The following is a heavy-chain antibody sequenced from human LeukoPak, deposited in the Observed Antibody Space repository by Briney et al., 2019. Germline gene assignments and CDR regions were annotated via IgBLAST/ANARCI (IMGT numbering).Heavy chain of an antibody. CDR2: ISYDGSNK. Sequence: PGGSLRLSCAASGFTFSSYAMHWVRQAPGKGLEWVAVISYDGSNKYYADSVKGRFTISRDNSKNTLYLQMNSLRAEGTAVYYCARHLYYYGSGSAFDYWGQGTLVTVSS. V-gene: IGHV3-30*14. CDR3: ARHLYYYGSGSAFDY. J-gene: IGHJ4*02. CDR1: GFTFSSYA. D-gene: IGHD3-10*01.